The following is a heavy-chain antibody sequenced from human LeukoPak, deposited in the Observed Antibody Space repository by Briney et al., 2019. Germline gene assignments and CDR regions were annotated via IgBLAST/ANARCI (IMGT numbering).Heavy chain of an antibody. D-gene: IGHD6-6*01. CDR3: ATQFIAARLKNWFDP. J-gene: IGHJ5*02. CDR1: GFTFSSYS. CDR2: ISSSSSSI. V-gene: IGHV3-21*01. Sequence: KPGGSLRFSCAASGFTFSSYSMNWVRQAPGKGLEWVSSISSSSSSINNADSVNGRFTISRDNTKKSLYLQMNSLRAEDTAVYYCATQFIAARLKNWFDPWGKGTLVTVSS.